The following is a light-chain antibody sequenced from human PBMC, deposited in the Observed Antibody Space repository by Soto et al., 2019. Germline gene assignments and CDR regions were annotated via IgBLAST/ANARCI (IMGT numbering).Light chain of an antibody. CDR1: SSNIGNNY. J-gene: IGLJ2*01. CDR2: DNN. CDR3: GTWDSSLAV. Sequence: QSVLTQPPSVSAAPGQKVTISCSGSSSNIGNNYVSWYQQLPGTAPKLLIYDNNKRPSGIPDRFSGSKSGTSATLGITGLQTGDEADYYCGTWDSSLAVSGGGTKVTVL. V-gene: IGLV1-51*01.